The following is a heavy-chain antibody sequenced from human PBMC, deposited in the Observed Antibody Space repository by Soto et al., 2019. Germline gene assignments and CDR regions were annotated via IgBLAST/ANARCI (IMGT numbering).Heavy chain of an antibody. Sequence: QVQVVESGGGVVQPGRSLRLSCAASGFTFSNYAMHWVRQAPGKGLEWVAVISYDGSNKYYADSVKGRLTISRDNSKNTMYLQLNCLRAENMAEYFCARSGFNYYFDYWCLGTQVTVSS. CDR3: ARSGFNYYFDY. J-gene: IGHJ4*02. D-gene: IGHD3-10*01. CDR2: ISYDGSNK. V-gene: IGHV3-30-3*01. CDR1: GFTFSNYA.